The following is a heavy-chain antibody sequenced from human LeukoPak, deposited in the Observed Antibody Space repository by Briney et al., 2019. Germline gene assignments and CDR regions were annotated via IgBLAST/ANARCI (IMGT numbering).Heavy chain of an antibody. CDR2: IYYSGST. Sequence: SETLSLTCTVSGGSISSYYWSWIRQPPGKGLDWIGNIYYSGSTYYNPSLKSRVTISVDTSKNQSSLKLSSLTAADTAVYYCARLTRPNREMHTSNAFDIWGQGTMVTVSS. CDR1: GGSISSYY. CDR3: ARLTRPNREMHTSNAFDI. V-gene: IGHV4-39*01. J-gene: IGHJ3*02. D-gene: IGHD5-24*01.